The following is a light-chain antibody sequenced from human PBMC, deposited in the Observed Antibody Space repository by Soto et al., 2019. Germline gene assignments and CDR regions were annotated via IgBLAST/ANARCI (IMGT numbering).Light chain of an antibody. Sequence: EIVMTQSPATLSVSPGETANLAGRASQSVSSNLSWYQQKPGQAHRLIIYGAYTRATGIPARFSGSGSGTEFTLTIRSLQSEDFAVYYCQQYNNWPRTFGKGTTGDNK. V-gene: IGKV3-15*01. J-gene: IGKJ1*01. CDR2: GAY. CDR3: QQYNNWPRT. CDR1: QSVSSN.